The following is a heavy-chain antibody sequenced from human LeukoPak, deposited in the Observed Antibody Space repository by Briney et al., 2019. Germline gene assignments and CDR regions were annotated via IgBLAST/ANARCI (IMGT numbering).Heavy chain of an antibody. CDR1: GYTLTELS. Sequence: SCKVSGYTLTELSMHWVRQAPGKGLEWMAAIAFDDTDRYYIDSVKGRFTISRDDSKNTLYLHMTSLRAEDTAVYYCTNSDDYGDYWGQGTLVTVSS. V-gene: IGHV3-30*10. J-gene: IGHJ4*02. CDR2: IAFDDTDR. CDR3: TNSDDYGDY.